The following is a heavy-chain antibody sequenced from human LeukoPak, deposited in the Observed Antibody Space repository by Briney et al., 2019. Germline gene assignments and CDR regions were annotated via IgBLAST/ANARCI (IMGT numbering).Heavy chain of an antibody. CDR3: AKDPGFGELSYFDY. D-gene: IGHD3-10*01. Sequence: PGGSLRLSCAASGFTFSSYGMSWVRQAPGKGLEWVSVISGSGGSTYHADSVKGRFTISRDNSKNTLYLQMNSLRVEDTAVYYCAKDPGFGELSYFDYWGQGTLVTVSS. V-gene: IGHV3-23*01. CDR1: GFTFSSYG. CDR2: ISGSGGST. J-gene: IGHJ4*02.